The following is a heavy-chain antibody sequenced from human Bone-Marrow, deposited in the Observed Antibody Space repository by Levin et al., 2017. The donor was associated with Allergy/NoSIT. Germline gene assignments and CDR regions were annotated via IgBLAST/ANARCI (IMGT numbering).Heavy chain of an antibody. V-gene: IGHV3-53*01. J-gene: IGHJ4*02. CDR1: GFTVSSNY. D-gene: IGHD6-19*01. Sequence: QTGGSLRLSCAASGFTVSSNYMNWVRQAPGKGLEWVSVIYAGGLTYYADSLKGRFTISRDNSKNTLYLQINSLRAEDTAVYYCARDRGSSVAGLFDLWGQGTLVTVSS. CDR3: ARDRGSSVAGLFDL. CDR2: IYAGGLT.